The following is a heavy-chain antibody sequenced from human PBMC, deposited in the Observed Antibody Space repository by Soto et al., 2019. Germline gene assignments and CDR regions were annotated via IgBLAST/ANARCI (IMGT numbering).Heavy chain of an antibody. CDR3: AKDIGKPGIAAAGDPSYYYYGMDV. V-gene: IGHV3-9*01. CDR1: GFTFDDYA. CDR2: ISWNSGSI. Sequence: GGSLRLSCAASGFTFDDYAMHWVRQAPGKGLEWVSGISWNSGSIGYADSVKGRFTISRDNAKNSLYLQMNSLRAEDTALYYCAKDIGKPGIAAAGDPSYYYYGMDVWGQGTTVTVS. J-gene: IGHJ6*02. D-gene: IGHD6-13*01.